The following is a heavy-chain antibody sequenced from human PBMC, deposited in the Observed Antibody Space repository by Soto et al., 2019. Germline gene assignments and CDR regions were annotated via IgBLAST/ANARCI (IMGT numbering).Heavy chain of an antibody. D-gene: IGHD6-6*01. V-gene: IGHV3-30*18. Sequence: QVQLVESGGGVVQPGRSLRLSCAASGFTFSSYGMHWVRQAPGKGLEWVAVISYDGSNKYYADSVKGRFTISRDNSKNTLYLQMNSLRAEDTAVYYCAKGYSSSYYYYYGMDVWGQGTTVTGSS. CDR3: AKGYSSSYYYYYGMDV. CDR2: ISYDGSNK. CDR1: GFTFSSYG. J-gene: IGHJ6*02.